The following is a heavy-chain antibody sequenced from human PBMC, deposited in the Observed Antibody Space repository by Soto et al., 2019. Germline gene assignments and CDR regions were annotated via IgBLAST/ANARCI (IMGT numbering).Heavy chain of an antibody. V-gene: IGHV4-39*01. D-gene: IGHD3-10*01. J-gene: IGHJ4*02. Sequence: NPSETLSLTCSVSGASITTSPYNWAWIRQPPKKGLQWIGTISYGATPYSTASLESRVTMSVDTSKNQISLNVTSVTAADTAVYYCGRGPLMTYYYNSGNRDRGYFDFWGQGTLVTVSS. CDR2: ISYGATP. CDR1: GASITTSPYN. CDR3: GRGPLMTYYYNSGNRDRGYFDF.